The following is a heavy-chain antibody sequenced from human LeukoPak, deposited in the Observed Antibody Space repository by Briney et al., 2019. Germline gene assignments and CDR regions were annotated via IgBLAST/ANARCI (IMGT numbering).Heavy chain of an antibody. J-gene: IGHJ4*02. D-gene: IGHD2-2*01. CDR2: ISGSGGST. CDR1: GFTYSSYD. Sequence: GGSLRLSCAASGFTYSSYDMSWVRQAPGKGLGWVTAISGSGGSTYYADYVKGRFTISRDNSKNTLYLQMNSLRAEDTAVYYCAKDDGGYCSSTSCYWGYFDYWGQGTLVTVSS. V-gene: IGHV3-23*01. CDR3: AKDDGGYCSSTSCYWGYFDY.